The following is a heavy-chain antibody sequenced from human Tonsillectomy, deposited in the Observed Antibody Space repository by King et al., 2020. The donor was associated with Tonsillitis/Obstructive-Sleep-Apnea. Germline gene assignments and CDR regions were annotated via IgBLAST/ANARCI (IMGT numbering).Heavy chain of an antibody. Sequence: VQLVESGGGLVQPGGSLRLSCAASGFTFSSYAMSWVRQAPGKGLEWVSAISGSGGSTYYADSVKGRFTFSRDNSKNTLYLQMNSLRAEDTAVYYCAKDLGAYDFWSGYPFYYYYYYMDVWGKGTTVTVSS. D-gene: IGHD3-3*01. CDR2: ISGSGGST. CDR1: GFTFSSYA. V-gene: IGHV3-23*04. CDR3: AKDLGAYDFWSGYPFYYYYYYMDV. J-gene: IGHJ6*03.